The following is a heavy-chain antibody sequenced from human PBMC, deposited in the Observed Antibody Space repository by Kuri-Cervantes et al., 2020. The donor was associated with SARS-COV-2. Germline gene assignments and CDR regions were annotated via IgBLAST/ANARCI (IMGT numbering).Heavy chain of an antibody. CDR3: AKDRVGVQDF. CDR2: ISHDGKNK. Sequence: GESLKISCAASGFNFSRTDMHWVRQAPGKGLEWVALISHDGKNKKCIASGKGRFTISRDNSKNTLYLHMKSLRSEDTAMYYCAKDRVGVQDFWGQGTLVTVSS. D-gene: IGHD2-21*01. V-gene: IGHV3-30*18. J-gene: IGHJ4*02. CDR1: GFNFSRTD.